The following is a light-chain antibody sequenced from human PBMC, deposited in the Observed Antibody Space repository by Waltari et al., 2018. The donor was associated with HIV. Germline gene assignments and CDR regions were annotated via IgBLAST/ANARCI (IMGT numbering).Light chain of an antibody. CDR1: SSDVGDNNY. V-gene: IGLV2-8*01. Sequence: QSALTQPPSASGSPGPSVTIYCTGTSSDVGDNNYVSWYQQHPGKAPKVMIYEFSKRPSGVPDRFSGSKSGNTASLTVSGLQAEDEADYFCTSYAGRDNLLFGGGTKLTVL. CDR3: TSYAGRDNLL. CDR2: EFS. J-gene: IGLJ2*01.